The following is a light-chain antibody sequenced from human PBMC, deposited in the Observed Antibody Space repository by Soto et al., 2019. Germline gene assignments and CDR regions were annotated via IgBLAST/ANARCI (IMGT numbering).Light chain of an antibody. Sequence: SYELTQPPSVSVSPGQTASITCSGDKLGDKYACWYQQKPGQSPMLVIYQDSKRPSGIPERFSGSNSGNTATLTISGTQAMDEADYYCQAWDSTGGVFGGGTKVTVL. J-gene: IGLJ2*01. CDR2: QDS. V-gene: IGLV3-1*01. CDR3: QAWDSTGGV. CDR1: KLGDKY.